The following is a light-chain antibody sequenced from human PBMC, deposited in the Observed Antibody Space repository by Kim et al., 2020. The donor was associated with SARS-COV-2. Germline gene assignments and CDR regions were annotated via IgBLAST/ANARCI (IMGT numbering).Light chain of an antibody. CDR2: RAS. CDR3: QQYNNWPAT. V-gene: IGKV3-15*01. J-gene: IGKJ1*01. Sequence: VMTQSPATLSVSPGERATLSCRASQSVSSNLAWYQQRPGQAPRLLIYRASTRATGVPATFSGSGSGTEFTLTTSSLQSEGFAVYYCQQYNNWPATFGQGTKVDIK. CDR1: QSVSSN.